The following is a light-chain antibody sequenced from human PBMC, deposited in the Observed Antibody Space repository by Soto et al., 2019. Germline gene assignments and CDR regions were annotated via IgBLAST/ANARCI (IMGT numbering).Light chain of an antibody. Sequence: EIVLTQCPANLSLSPGERATLSCRASQTVSSYLAWYQQKPGQAPRLLIYDASNRATGIPARFSGSGSGTDVTLTISSLEPEDFAVYYCQHRANWPLTFSGGTKVEIK. J-gene: IGKJ4*01. CDR3: QHRANWPLT. V-gene: IGKV3-11*01. CDR1: QTVSSY. CDR2: DAS.